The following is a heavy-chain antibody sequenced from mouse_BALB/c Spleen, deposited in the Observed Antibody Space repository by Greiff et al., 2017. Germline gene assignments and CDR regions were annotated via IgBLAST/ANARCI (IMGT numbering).Heavy chain of an antibody. CDR3: ARRDYRYDGDY. J-gene: IGHJ2*01. V-gene: IGHV5-12-1*01. CDR2: ISSGGGST. Sequence: EVMLVESGGGLVKPGGSLKLSCAASGFAFSSYDMSWVRQTPEKRLEWVAYISSGGGSTYYPDTVKGRFTISRDNAKNTLYLQMSSLKSEDTAMYYCARRDYRYDGDYWGQGTTLTVSS. CDR1: GFAFSSYD. D-gene: IGHD2-14*01.